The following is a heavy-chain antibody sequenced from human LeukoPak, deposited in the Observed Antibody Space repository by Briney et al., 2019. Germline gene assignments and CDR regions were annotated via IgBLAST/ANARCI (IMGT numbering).Heavy chain of an antibody. CDR2: IKEDGSEK. Sequence: GGSLRLSCAASGFIFSRYWMSWVRQAPGKGLEWVANIKEDGSEKYYVDSVKGRFTISRDNAKNSLYLEMNSLKTEDTGVYYCTTVMVANLYYYYGMDVWGQGTTVTVSS. V-gene: IGHV3-7*05. J-gene: IGHJ6*02. CDR3: TTVMVANLYYYYGMDV. D-gene: IGHD2-8*01. CDR1: GFIFSRYW.